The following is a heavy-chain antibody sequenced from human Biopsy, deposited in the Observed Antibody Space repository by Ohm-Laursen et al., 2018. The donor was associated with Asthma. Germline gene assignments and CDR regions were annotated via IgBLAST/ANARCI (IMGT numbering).Heavy chain of an antibody. CDR3: AREGVAGTHIED. CDR1: RFTYA. Sequence: SLRLSCAATRFTYAMHWVRQAPGKGLEWVAVISCDGSSIYYADSVKGRFTISRDNSKNTLSLQMNSLTAEDTAVYYCAREGVAGTHIEDWGQGTLVTVSS. CDR2: ISCDGSSI. D-gene: IGHD6-19*01. J-gene: IGHJ4*02. V-gene: IGHV3-30-3*01.